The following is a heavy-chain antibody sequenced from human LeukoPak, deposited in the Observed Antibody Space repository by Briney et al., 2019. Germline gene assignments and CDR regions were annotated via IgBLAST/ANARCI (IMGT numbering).Heavy chain of an antibody. CDR1: GGSISSYY. J-gene: IGHJ4*02. Sequence: SETLSLTCTVSGGSISSYYWSWIRQPPGKGLEWIGYIYYSGSTNYNPSLKSRVTISVDTSKNQFSLKLSSVTAADTAVYYCAGRTDYYHSSGYHYWGQGTLVTVSS. D-gene: IGHD3-22*01. V-gene: IGHV4-59*01. CDR3: AGRTDYYHSSGYHY. CDR2: IYYSGST.